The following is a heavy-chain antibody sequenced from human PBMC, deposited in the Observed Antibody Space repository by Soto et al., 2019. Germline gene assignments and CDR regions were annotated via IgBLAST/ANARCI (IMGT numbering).Heavy chain of an antibody. J-gene: IGHJ5*02. Sequence: SETLYLTCIVSGDSISSSSYYWGWIRQPPGKGLAWIGTIYYSGSTYYNPSLKSRVTISVDTSKNQFSLKLSSLIAADTAVYYCARGRKYYDFSIAWFDPWGQGTLVTVSS. CDR3: ARGRKYYDFSIAWFDP. V-gene: IGHV4-39*01. CDR2: IYYSGST. CDR1: GDSISSSSYY. D-gene: IGHD3-3*01.